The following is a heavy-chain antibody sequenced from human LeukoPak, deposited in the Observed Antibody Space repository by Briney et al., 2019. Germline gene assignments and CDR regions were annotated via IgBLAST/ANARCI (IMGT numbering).Heavy chain of an antibody. J-gene: IGHJ4*02. D-gene: IGHD3-3*01. CDR2: INPSGGST. Sequence: GASVKVSCKASGYTFTSYYMHWVRQAPGQGLEWMGIINPSGGSTSYAQKFQGRVTMTRDTSTSTVYMELSSLRSEDTAVYYCATGLTIFGVVIIFGGPDYWGQGTLVTVSS. V-gene: IGHV1-46*01. CDR1: GYTFTSYY. CDR3: ATGLTIFGVVIIFGGPDY.